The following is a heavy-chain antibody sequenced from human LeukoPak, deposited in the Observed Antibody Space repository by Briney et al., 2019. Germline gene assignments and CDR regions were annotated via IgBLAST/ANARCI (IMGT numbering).Heavy chain of an antibody. D-gene: IGHD2-15*01. CDR2: ISGSGGST. CDR1: GFTFSSYA. V-gene: IGHV3-23*01. CDR3: AKSNQYCSGGSCSFDP. J-gene: IGHJ5*02. Sequence: PGGSLRLSYAASGFTFSSYAMSWVRQAPGKGLEWVSAISGSGGSTYYADSVKGRFTISRDNSKNTLYLQMNSLRAEDTAVYYCAKSNQYCSGGSCSFDPWGQGTLVTVSS.